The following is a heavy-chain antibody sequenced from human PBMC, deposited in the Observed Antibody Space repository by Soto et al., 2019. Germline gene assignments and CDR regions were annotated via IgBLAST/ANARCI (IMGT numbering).Heavy chain of an antibody. Sequence: PLDTLSLTFAVSGCSITRTSCRSSFRQLPGKRLEWIGEIYHSGSTNYNPSLKSRVTISVDKSKNQFSLKLSSVTAADTAVYYCASPAPDYDNLYGRLFEASDIWGQGKMVNVSS. D-gene: IGHD3-9*01. J-gene: IGHJ3*02. V-gene: IGHV4-4*02. CDR1: GCSITRTSC. CDR3: ASPAPDYDNLYGRLFEASDI. CDR2: IYHSGST.